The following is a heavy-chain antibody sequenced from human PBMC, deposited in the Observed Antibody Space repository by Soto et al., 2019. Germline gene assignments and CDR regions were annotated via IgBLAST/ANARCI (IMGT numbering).Heavy chain of an antibody. V-gene: IGHV1-8*01. CDR3: ARRKERSGPYYLAL. J-gene: IGHJ4*02. Sequence: ASVKVSCKASGFTFITYDFSWVRQAAGQGLEWMGWMNPNNGNAGFAQKFRGRINMTRNTSISTAYLELSSLRSDDSAVYFCARRKERSGPYYLALWGQGTQVTLSS. CDR2: MNPNNGNA. CDR1: GFTFITYD.